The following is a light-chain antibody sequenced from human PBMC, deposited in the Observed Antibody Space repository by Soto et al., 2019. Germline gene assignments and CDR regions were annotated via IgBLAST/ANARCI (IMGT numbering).Light chain of an antibody. CDR2: GAF. J-gene: IGKJ1*01. CDR1: QSVSSSY. V-gene: IGKV3-20*01. Sequence: EIVLTQSPGTLSLSPGERATLSCRASQSVSSSYLAWYQQKPGQAPRLLIYGAFTRATGIPARFSGTGSGTEFTLSISGLEPEDFAVYFCQQYANSRTFGQGTKVDIK. CDR3: QQYANSRT.